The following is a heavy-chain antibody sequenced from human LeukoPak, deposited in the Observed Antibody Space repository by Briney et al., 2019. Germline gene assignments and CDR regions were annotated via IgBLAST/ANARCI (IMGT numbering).Heavy chain of an antibody. CDR3: ARRMATVTDAFDI. D-gene: IGHD5-24*01. CDR1: GDSLTSHF. J-gene: IGHJ3*02. Sequence: SETLSRTCNVSGDSLTSHFWSWIRQTPGKGLEWIGYVFHSGTTNYSPSLKSRVTISLDTSKKQFYLRLASVTAADTAVYYCARRMATVTDAFDIWGRGTMVSVSS. CDR2: VFHSGTT. V-gene: IGHV4-59*08.